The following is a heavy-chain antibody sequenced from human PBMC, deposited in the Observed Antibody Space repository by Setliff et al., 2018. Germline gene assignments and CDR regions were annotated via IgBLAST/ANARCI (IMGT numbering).Heavy chain of an antibody. D-gene: IGHD1-26*01. CDR2: ISSSSSYI. V-gene: IGHV3-21*01. CDR1: AFTFSSYS. J-gene: IGHJ4*02. Sequence: GGSLRLSCAASAFTFSSYSMNWVRQAPGKGLEWVSSISSSSSYIYYADSVKGRFTISRDNAKNSLYLQMNSLTSEDTAIYYCARGDVYSGSYYHFDYWGQGTLVTVSS. CDR3: ARGDVYSGSYYHFDY.